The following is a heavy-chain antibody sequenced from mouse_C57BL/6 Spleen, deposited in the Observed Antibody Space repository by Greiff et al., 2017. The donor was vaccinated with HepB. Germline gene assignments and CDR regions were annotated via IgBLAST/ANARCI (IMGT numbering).Heavy chain of an antibody. J-gene: IGHJ4*01. CDR2: IYPGDGDT. CDR3: AREIINTVVSYYYAMDD. Sequence: QVHVKQSGPELVKPGASVKISCKASGYAFSSSWMNWVKQRPGKGLEWIGRIYPGDGDTNYNGKFKGKATLTADKSSSTAYMQLSSLTSEESAVYFCAREIINTVVSYYYAMDDWGQGTSVPVSS. V-gene: IGHV1-82*01. CDR1: GYAFSSSW. D-gene: IGHD1-1*01.